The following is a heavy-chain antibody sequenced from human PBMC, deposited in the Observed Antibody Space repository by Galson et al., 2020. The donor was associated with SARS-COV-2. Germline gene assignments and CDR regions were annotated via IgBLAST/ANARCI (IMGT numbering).Heavy chain of an antibody. CDR3: ARSTPYPSSSWSVRTGSSAHYYYGMDV. D-gene: IGHD6-13*01. J-gene: IGHJ6*02. Sequence: ASVKVSCKASGYTFSTYGISWVRQAPGQGLEWMGWISAYNGDTNYAQKFQGRVTMTTDTSTSTAYMELRSLRYDDTAVYYCARSTPYPSSSWSVRTGSSAHYYYGMDVWRQGTTVTVSS. V-gene: IGHV1-18*01. CDR2: ISAYNGDT. CDR1: GYTFSTYG.